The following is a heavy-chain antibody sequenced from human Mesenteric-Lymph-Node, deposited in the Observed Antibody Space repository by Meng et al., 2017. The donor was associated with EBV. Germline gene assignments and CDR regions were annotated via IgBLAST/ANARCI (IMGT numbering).Heavy chain of an antibody. CDR3: ARGTNYDLLSDGNFFDY. CDR1: GGSISGYY. CDR2: IYFGGST. Sequence: QVQLQESGPGLVKPSETLSLTCTVSGGSISGYYRSWIRQPPVKGLEWIGDIYFGGSTDYNPSLKSRVTISVDMSKKQFSLKLGSVTAADTAVYYCARGTNYDLLSDGNFFDYWGQGALVTVSS. D-gene: IGHD3-3*01. J-gene: IGHJ4*02. V-gene: IGHV4-59*01.